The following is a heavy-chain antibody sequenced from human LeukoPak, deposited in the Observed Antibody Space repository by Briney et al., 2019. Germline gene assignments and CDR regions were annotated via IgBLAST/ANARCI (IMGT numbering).Heavy chain of an antibody. CDR3: ARGDYYDSSGYSI. CDR2: INHSGST. Sequence: SETLSLTCAVYGGSFSGYYWSWIRQPPGKGLEWIGEINHSGSTNYNPSLKSRVTISVDTSKNQFSLKLSSVTAADTAVYYCARGDYYDSSGYSIWGQGTLVTVSS. V-gene: IGHV4-34*01. J-gene: IGHJ4*02. D-gene: IGHD3-22*01. CDR1: GGSFSGYY.